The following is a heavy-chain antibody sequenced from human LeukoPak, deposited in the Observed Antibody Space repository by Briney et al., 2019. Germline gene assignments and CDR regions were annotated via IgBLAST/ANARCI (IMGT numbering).Heavy chain of an antibody. Sequence: GSLRLSCAASGFTFSSYAMNWVRQAPGKGLEWIGEINHSGSTNYNPSLKSRVTISVDTSKNQFSLKLSSVTAADTAVYYCARGPTNIDIVVVPAAGWFDPWGQGTLVTVSS. CDR1: GFTFSSYA. D-gene: IGHD2-2*01. J-gene: IGHJ5*02. CDR3: ARGPTNIDIVVVPAAGWFDP. CDR2: INHSGST. V-gene: IGHV4-34*01.